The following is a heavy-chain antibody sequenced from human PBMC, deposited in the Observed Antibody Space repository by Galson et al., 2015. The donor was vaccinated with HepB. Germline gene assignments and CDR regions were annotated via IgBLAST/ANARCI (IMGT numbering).Heavy chain of an antibody. J-gene: IGHJ6*02. CDR2: ISGSGGST. CDR3: ASSSRYYYYYGMDV. CDR1: GFTFSSYA. Sequence: SLRLSCAASGFTFSSYAMSWVRQAPGKGLEWVSAISGSGGSTYYADSVKGRFTISRDNSKNTLYLQMNSLRAEDTAVYYCASSSRYYYYYGMDVWGQGTTVTVSS. D-gene: IGHD6-13*01. V-gene: IGHV3-23*01.